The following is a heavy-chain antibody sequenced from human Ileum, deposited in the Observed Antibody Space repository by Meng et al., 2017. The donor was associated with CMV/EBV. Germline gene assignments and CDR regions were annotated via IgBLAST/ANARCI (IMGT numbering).Heavy chain of an antibody. CDR2: VYSSGST. CDR1: GGSNSGYY. D-gene: IGHD2-2*01. CDR3: ARGSSSWAFDY. Sequence: QGQLQESGPGLVTPSETLSLTCTVSGGSNSGYYWSWIRQPATKGLEWIGRVYSSGSTDYNPSLQSRVTMSVDTSKNQFSLKLSSVTAADTAVYYCARGSSSWAFDYWGQGTLITVSS. J-gene: IGHJ4*02. V-gene: IGHV4-4*07.